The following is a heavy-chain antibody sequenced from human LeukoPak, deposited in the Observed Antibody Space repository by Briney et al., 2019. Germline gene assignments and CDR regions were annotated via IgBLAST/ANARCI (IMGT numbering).Heavy chain of an antibody. V-gene: IGHV3-23*01. CDR3: AKMYPDSSGWYYFDY. J-gene: IGHJ4*02. CDR1: GFTFSSYA. Sequence: GGSLRLSCAASGFTFSSYAMSWVRQAPGKGLEWVSAISGSGGSTYYADSVKGRFTISRDNSKNTLYLQMNSLRAEDTAVYYCAKMYPDSSGWYYFDYWGQGTLVTVPS. CDR2: ISGSGGST. D-gene: IGHD6-19*01.